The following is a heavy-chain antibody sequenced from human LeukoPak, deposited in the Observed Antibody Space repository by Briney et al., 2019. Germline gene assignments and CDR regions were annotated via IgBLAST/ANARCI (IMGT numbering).Heavy chain of an antibody. CDR3: VRDSRNCGGDCYHFDY. J-gene: IGHJ4*02. Sequence: ASVKVSCKASGDTFSSYGFYWVRQAPGQGPEWMGGIIPIFNTLKYSQKFQARVTFTADESTSTAFMELSNLRSDDTAVYYCVRDSRNCGGDCYHFDYWSQGTLVTVSP. V-gene: IGHV1-69*13. D-gene: IGHD2-21*02. CDR1: GDTFSSYG. CDR2: IIPIFNTL.